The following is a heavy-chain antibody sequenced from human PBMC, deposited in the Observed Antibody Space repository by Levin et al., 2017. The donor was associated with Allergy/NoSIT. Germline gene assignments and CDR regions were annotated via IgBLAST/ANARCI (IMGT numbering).Heavy chain of an antibody. V-gene: IGHV3-66*01. D-gene: IGHD2-15*01. Sequence: GESLKISCAASGFTVSSHYMSWVRQAPGKGLEWVSVIYSGGSTYYADSVKGRFTISRDNSKNTLYLQMNSLRAEDTAVYYCARDPRSQYCSGGSCYFDYWGQGTLVTVSS. CDR1: GFTVSSHY. J-gene: IGHJ4*02. CDR2: IYSGGST. CDR3: ARDPRSQYCSGGSCYFDY.